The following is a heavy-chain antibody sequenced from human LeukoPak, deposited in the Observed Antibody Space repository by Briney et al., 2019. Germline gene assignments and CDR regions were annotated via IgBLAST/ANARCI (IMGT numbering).Heavy chain of an antibody. CDR3: ARGASSGWFPHDAFDI. J-gene: IGHJ3*02. Sequence: GASVKVSCKASGYTFTSYGISWVRQAPGQGLEWMGWISAYNGNTNYAQKLQGRVTMTTDTSTSTAYMELRSLRSDDTAVYYCARGASSGWFPHDAFDIWAKGQWSPSLQ. CDR1: GYTFTSYG. CDR2: ISAYNGNT. V-gene: IGHV1-18*01. D-gene: IGHD6-19*01.